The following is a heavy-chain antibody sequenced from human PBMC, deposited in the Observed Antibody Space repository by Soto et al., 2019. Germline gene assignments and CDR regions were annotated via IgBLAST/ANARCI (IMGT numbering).Heavy chain of an antibody. CDR3: ARGSIAVAGLDY. Sequence: QVHLVQSGAEVKKPGASVTVSCKASGYTFTSYDINWVRQATGQGLEWMGWMSPNSGNTGYAQKFQGRVTMTRDTSVSTTYMELSSLRSEDTAVYYCARGSIAVAGLDYWGQGALVTVSS. J-gene: IGHJ4*02. D-gene: IGHD6-19*01. CDR1: GYTFTSYD. CDR2: MSPNSGNT. V-gene: IGHV1-8*01.